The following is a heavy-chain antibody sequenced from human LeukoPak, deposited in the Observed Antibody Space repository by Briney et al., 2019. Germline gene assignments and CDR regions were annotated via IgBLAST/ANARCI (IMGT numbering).Heavy chain of an antibody. D-gene: IGHD6-19*01. Sequence: SETLSLTCTVSGGSISSSSYYWGWIRQPPGKGLEWIGSIYCSGSTYYNPSLKSRVTISVDTSKNQFSLKLSSVTAADTAVYYCARHPRGIGSGWYFGAFDIWGQGTMVTVSS. V-gene: IGHV4-39*01. J-gene: IGHJ3*02. CDR3: ARHPRGIGSGWYFGAFDI. CDR1: GGSISSSSYY. CDR2: IYCSGST.